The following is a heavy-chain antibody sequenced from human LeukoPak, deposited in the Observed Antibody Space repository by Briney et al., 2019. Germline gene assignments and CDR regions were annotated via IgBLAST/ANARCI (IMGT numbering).Heavy chain of an antibody. J-gene: IGHJ4*02. V-gene: IGHV4-59*08. Sequence: SKTLSLTCTVSGCSISTYYWSWIRQPPGKGLEWIGYIYYSGSTNYNPSLKSRVTISVDTSKNQFSLKLSSVTAADTAVYYCAAWGLDSSDLFDYWGQGTLVTVSS. D-gene: IGHD6-25*01. CDR2: IYYSGST. CDR3: AAWGLDSSDLFDY. CDR1: GCSISTYY.